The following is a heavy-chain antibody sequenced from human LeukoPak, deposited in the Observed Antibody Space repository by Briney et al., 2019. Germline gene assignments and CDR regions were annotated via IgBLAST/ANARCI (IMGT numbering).Heavy chain of an antibody. J-gene: IGHJ4*02. D-gene: IGHD2-21*02. Sequence: SGTLSLTCAVSGDSISRSIWWTWVRQPPGEGLEWIGEISLSGSRNYNPSLTGRVTVSLDWAKSQVSLKMTSATAADTAVYYCASHMVVTGTRGFDNWGQGTLVTVS. CDR1: GDSISRSIW. CDR2: ISLSGSR. CDR3: ASHMVVTGTRGFDN. V-gene: IGHV4-4*02.